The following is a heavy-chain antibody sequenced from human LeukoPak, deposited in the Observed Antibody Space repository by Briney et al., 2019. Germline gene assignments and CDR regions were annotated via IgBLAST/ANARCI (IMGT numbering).Heavy chain of an antibody. Sequence: GGSLRLSCAASGFTFSSYAMSWVRQAPGKGLEWVSAISGSGGSTYYADSVKGRLTISRDNSKNTLYLQMNSLRAEDTAVYYCAKAPGGFYDSSGLAFDYWGQGTLVTVSS. V-gene: IGHV3-23*01. CDR3: AKAPGGFYDSSGLAFDY. CDR2: ISGSGGST. D-gene: IGHD3-22*01. J-gene: IGHJ4*02. CDR1: GFTFSSYA.